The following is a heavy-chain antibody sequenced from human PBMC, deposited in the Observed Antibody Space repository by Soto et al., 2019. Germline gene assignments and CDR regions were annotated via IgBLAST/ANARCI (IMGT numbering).Heavy chain of an antibody. CDR2: ISGSGGST. Sequence: EVQLLESGGGLVQPGGSLRLSCAASGFTFSSYAMSWVRQAPGKGLEWVSAISGSGGSTYYADSVKGRFTISRDNSKNTLYLQMNSLRAEDTAVYYCAKSPLDYGDYVRYFDYWGQGTLVTVSS. CDR3: AKSPLDYGDYVRYFDY. J-gene: IGHJ4*02. CDR1: GFTFSSYA. D-gene: IGHD4-17*01. V-gene: IGHV3-23*01.